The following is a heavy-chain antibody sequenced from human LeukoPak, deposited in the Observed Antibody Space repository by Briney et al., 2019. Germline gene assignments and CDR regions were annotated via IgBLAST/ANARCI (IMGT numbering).Heavy chain of an antibody. CDR2: ISWNSGSI. D-gene: IGHD3-9*01. CDR1: GFTFDDYA. J-gene: IGHJ4*02. CDR3: XXXXXRYDLLTGFEY. Sequence: GGSLRLSCAASGFTFDDYAMHWVRQVPGKGLEWVSGISWNSGSIVYADSVKGRFTISRDNTKNSLYLQMNSLRVEDTALYYXXXXXXRYDLLTGFEYWGKGTLVTVSS. V-gene: IGHV3-9*01.